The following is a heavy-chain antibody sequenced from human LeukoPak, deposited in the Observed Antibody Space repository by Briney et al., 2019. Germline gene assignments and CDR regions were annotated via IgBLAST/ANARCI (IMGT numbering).Heavy chain of an antibody. Sequence: SQTLSLTCAISGDSVSSNSATWNWIRRSPSRGLEWLGRTYYRSKWYNDYAVSVKSRITINPDTSKNQFSLQLNSVTPEDTAVYYCASSGPRGMDVWGQGTTVTVSS. CDR2: TYYRSKWYN. V-gene: IGHV6-1*01. D-gene: IGHD5-12*01. CDR3: ASSGPRGMDV. J-gene: IGHJ6*02. CDR1: GDSVSSNSAT.